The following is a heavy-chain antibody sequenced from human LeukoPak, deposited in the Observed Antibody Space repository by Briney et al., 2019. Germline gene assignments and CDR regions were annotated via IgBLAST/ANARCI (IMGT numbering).Heavy chain of an antibody. J-gene: IGHJ4*02. D-gene: IGHD2-21*02. CDR1: GFTSSTYW. Sequence: GGSLRLSCAASGFTSSTYWMSWVRQAPGKGLEWVANIKPDGSEKYYVDSVKGRFTISRDNSKNTLYLQMNSLRAEDTAVYYCARGHYGLLLIWGQGTLVTVSS. CDR2: IKPDGSEK. V-gene: IGHV3-7*03. CDR3: ARGHYGLLLI.